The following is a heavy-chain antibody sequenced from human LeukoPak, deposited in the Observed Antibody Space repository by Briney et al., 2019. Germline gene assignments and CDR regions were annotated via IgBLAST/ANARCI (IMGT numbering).Heavy chain of an antibody. CDR3: ARGFTMVRGVIIRDY. J-gene: IGHJ4*02. CDR1: GFTFSSYW. D-gene: IGHD3-10*01. CDR2: MKQDGSEK. V-gene: IGHV3-7*01. Sequence: PGRSLRLSCAASGFTFSSYWMSWVRQAPGKGLEWVANMKQDGSEKYYVDSVKGRFTISRDNAKNSLYLQMNSLRAEDTAVYYCARGFTMVRGVIIRDYWGQGTLVTVSS.